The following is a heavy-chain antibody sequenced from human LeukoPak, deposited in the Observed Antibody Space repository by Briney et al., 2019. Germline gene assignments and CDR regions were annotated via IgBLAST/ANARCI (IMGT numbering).Heavy chain of an antibody. CDR2: SYYRSKWYN. J-gene: IGHJ3*02. CDR3: ARAFVVPAAIHLTPASDAFDI. D-gene: IGHD2-2*01. CDR1: GDSVSSNSAA. Sequence: SQTLSLTCAISGDSVSSNSAAWNWIRQSPSRGLEWLGRSYYRSKWYNDYAVSVKSRITINPDTSKNQFSLQLNSVTPEDTAVYYCARAFVVPAAIHLTPASDAFDIWGQGTMVTVSS. V-gene: IGHV6-1*01.